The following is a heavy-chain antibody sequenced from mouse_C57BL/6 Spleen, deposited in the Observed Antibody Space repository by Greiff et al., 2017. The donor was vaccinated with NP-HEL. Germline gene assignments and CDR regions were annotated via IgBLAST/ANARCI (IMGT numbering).Heavy chain of an antibody. CDR1: GYTFTSYW. CDR2: INPSNGGT. CDR3: ARSIITTEAWFAY. J-gene: IGHJ3*01. V-gene: IGHV1-53*01. D-gene: IGHD1-1*01. Sequence: QVQLQQPGTELVKPGASVKLSCKASGYTFTSYWMHWVKQRPGQGLEWIGNINPSNGGTNYNEKFKSKATLTVDKSSSTAYVQLSSLTSEDSAVYYCARSIITTEAWFAYWGQGTLVTVSA.